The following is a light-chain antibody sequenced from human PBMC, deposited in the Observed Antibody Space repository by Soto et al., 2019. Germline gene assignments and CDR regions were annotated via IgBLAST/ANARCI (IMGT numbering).Light chain of an antibody. V-gene: IGKV3-15*01. CDR2: AAS. J-gene: IGKJ3*01. CDR3: QQYNSWPLT. Sequence: EIVMTQSPVTLSVSPGERATLSCRASQSVNSNLAWYQQKPGRAPRLLIYAASTGATGIPARFSGSGSGSDFTLTISSLQSEDFAVYYCQQYNSWPLTFGPGTKVDIK. CDR1: QSVNSN.